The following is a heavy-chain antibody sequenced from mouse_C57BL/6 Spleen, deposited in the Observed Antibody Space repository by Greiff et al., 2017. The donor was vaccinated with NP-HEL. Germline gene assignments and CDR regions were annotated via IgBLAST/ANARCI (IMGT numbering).Heavy chain of an antibody. CDR2: IHPNCGTT. D-gene: IGHD2-12*01. CDR3: RKTREYDVFDY. J-gene: IGHJ2*01. CDR1: GYSFTDYN. V-gene: IGHV1-39*01. Sequence: VQLQQSGPELVKPGASVKISCKASGYSFTDYNMNWVKQSHGKGLEWIGVIHPNCGTTSYNKKFKGKATLTVNQSSSTAFMLLNSLTSEDSAGYYCRKTREYDVFDYWGQGTTLTVSS.